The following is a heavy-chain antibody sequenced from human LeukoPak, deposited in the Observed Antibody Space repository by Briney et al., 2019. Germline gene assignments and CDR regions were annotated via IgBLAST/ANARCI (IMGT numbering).Heavy chain of an antibody. J-gene: IGHJ4*02. V-gene: IGHV4-34*01. CDR3: ARGQRYDYVWGSYRTYYFDY. CDR2: INHSGST. Sequence: SETPSLTCAVYGGSFSGYYWSWIRQPPGKGLEWIGEINHSGSTNYNPSLKSRVTISVDTSKNHFSLKLSSVTAADTAVYYCARGQRYDYVWGSYRTYYFDYWGQGTLVTVSS. CDR1: GGSFSGYY. D-gene: IGHD3-16*02.